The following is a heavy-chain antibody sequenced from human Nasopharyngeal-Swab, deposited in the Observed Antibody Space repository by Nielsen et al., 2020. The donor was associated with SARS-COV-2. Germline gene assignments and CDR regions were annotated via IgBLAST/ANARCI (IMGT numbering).Heavy chain of an antibody. Sequence: GGSLRLSCAASGFTFSNFRMNWVRQAPGKGLEWVSCISSNSDTKYYADSVKGRFTISRDNAKNSLYLQMNSLRHEDTAVYYCAKANTRDFDYWGQGTLVTVSS. CDR1: GFTFSNFR. J-gene: IGHJ4*02. V-gene: IGHV3-48*02. CDR3: AKANTRDFDY. CDR2: ISSNSDTK.